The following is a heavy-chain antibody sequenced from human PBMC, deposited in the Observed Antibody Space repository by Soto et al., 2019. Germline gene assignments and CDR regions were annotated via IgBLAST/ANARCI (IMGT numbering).Heavy chain of an antibody. CDR1: GFTFSSYG. V-gene: IGHV3-23*01. J-gene: IGHJ4*02. Sequence: PGGSLRLSCAASGFTFSSYGMTWVRQAPGKGLEWVSFSSATGAGTYYADSVKGRFTISRDNSKNTPYPQMTSLRADDTAVYYCAKDRRAGGNYGFYSDFWGQGALVTAPQ. CDR3: AKDRRAGGNYGFYSDF. CDR2: SSATGAGT. D-gene: IGHD1-7*01.